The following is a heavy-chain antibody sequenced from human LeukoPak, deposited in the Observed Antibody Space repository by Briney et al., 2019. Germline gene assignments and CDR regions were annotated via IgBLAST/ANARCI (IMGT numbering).Heavy chain of an antibody. Sequence: KPSETLSLTCAVSGGSITSSTWWTWVRQPPGKGLEWIGEVFYSGSTNSNPSLKSRPTMSVGESKHEFSLKLTAVTAADTAVYYCASGGLVSRYLDHWGQGALVNVSP. CDR2: VFYSGST. CDR1: GGSITSSTW. CDR3: ASGGLVSRYLDH. D-gene: IGHD3-9*01. V-gene: IGHV4-4*02. J-gene: IGHJ4*02.